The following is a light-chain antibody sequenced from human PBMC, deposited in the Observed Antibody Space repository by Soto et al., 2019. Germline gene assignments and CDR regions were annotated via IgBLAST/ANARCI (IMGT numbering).Light chain of an antibody. Sequence: DVVMTQTPLSLSVAPGQPASISCKSSQSLLHITGETFLFCYLQKPGQSPQLLIYEVSTRVSGVPDRFSGSGSGTAFTLEISRVETDDVGIYYCMQSTHLPPTFGQGTRLGIE. CDR2: EVS. CDR3: MQSTHLPPT. CDR1: QSLLHITGETF. J-gene: IGKJ5*01. V-gene: IGKV2-29*03.